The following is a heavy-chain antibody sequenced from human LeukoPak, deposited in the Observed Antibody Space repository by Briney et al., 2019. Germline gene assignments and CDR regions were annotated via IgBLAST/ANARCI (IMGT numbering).Heavy chain of an antibody. Sequence: SETLSLTCTVSGGSISSSSYYWGWIRQPPGKGLECIGSIYYSGSTYYNPSLKSRVTIFVDTSKNQFSLKLSSVTAADTAVYYCARLGAYYYYYGMDVWGQGTTVSVSS. CDR2: IYYSGST. J-gene: IGHJ6*02. V-gene: IGHV4-39*07. CDR3: ARLGAYYYYYGMDV. D-gene: IGHD1-26*01. CDR1: GGSISSSSYY.